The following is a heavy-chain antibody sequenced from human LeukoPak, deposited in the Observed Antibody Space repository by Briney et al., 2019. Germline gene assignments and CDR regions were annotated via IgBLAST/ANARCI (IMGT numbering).Heavy chain of an antibody. Sequence: ASVKVSCKASGYTFTSYDINWVRQAPGQGLEWMGRINPNSGGTNYAQKFQGRVTMTRDTSISTAYMELSRLRSDDTAVYYCARDPTAHCGGDCYSLNYWGQGTLVTVSS. V-gene: IGHV1-2*06. CDR3: ARDPTAHCGGDCYSLNY. D-gene: IGHD2-21*02. J-gene: IGHJ4*02. CDR1: GYTFTSYD. CDR2: INPNSGGT.